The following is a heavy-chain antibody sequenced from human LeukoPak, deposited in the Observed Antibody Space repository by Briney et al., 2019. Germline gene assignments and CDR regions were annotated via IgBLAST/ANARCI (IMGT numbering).Heavy chain of an antibody. Sequence: SETLSLTCTVSGGSISSYYWSGIRQPPGKGLEWIGYIYTSGSTNYNPSLKSRVTISVDTSKNQFSLKLSSVTAADTAVYYCARHYDFWSGYPGYFDYWGQGTLVTVSS. D-gene: IGHD3-3*01. V-gene: IGHV4-4*09. J-gene: IGHJ4*02. CDR1: GGSISSYY. CDR2: IYTSGST. CDR3: ARHYDFWSGYPGYFDY.